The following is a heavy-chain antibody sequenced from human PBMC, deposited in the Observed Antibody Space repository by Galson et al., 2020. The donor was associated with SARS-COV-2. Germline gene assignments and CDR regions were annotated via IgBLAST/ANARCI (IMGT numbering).Heavy chain of an antibody. V-gene: IGHV3-30*02. CDR2: SRFDGSYE. Sequence: GGSLRLSCAASGFTFNNHGMHWVRQAPGKGLEWLAFSRFDGSYEYYAESVKGRFTISRDNSKNMLYLQMSSLRVEDTAVFYCAKDRAFLEWSPLDVWGQGILVTVSS. CDR1: GFTFNNHG. D-gene: IGHD3-3*02. J-gene: IGHJ4*02. CDR3: AKDRAFLEWSPLDV.